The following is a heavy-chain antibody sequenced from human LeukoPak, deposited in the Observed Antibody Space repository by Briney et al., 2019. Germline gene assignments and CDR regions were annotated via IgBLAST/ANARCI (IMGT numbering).Heavy chain of an antibody. CDR2: ISSSCSTI. D-gene: IGHD6-19*01. CDR3: ARSRGIAVAGTGGLWFDP. CDR1: GFTFSSYE. Sequence: GGSLRLSCAASGFTFSSYEMNWVRQAPGKGLEWVSYISSSCSTIYYAESVKGRFTISRDNAKNSLYLQMNSLRAEDTAVYYCARSRGIAVAGTGGLWFDPWGQGTLVTASS. J-gene: IGHJ5*02. V-gene: IGHV3-48*03.